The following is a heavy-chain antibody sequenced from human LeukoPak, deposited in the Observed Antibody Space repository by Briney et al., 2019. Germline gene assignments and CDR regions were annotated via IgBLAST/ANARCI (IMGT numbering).Heavy chain of an antibody. D-gene: IGHD3-10*01. V-gene: IGHV3-21*01. CDR1: GFTFSSYS. Sequence: GGFLRLFCAASGFTFSSYSMNWVRQAPGKGLEWVSSISSSSSYIYYADSVKGRFTISRDNAKNSLYLQMNSLRAEDTAVYYCARAESSYYYYYGMDVWGQGTTVTVSS. J-gene: IGHJ6*02. CDR2: ISSSSSYI. CDR3: ARAESSYYYYYGMDV.